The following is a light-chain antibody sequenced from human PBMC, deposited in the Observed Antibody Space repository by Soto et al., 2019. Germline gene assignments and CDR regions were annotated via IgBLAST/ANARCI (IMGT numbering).Light chain of an antibody. CDR2: GAS. CDR3: QQYNNWPPLT. Sequence: EIVMTQSPATLSVSPGDRATLSCRASQSVSTNLAWYQQNPGQAPRLLIYGASTRATGIPARFSGSGSGTEFTLTISSLQSEDFALYYCQQYNNWPPLTVGGGTKVEIK. CDR1: QSVSTN. J-gene: IGKJ4*01. V-gene: IGKV3-15*01.